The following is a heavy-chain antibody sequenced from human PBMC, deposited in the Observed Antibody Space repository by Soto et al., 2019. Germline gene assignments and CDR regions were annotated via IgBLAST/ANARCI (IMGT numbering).Heavy chain of an antibody. Sequence: PGGPLRLSCGASGFSLSSYSMNWVRQAPGKGQEKISPISSSSSYIYYADTEKGRFTISRDNAQNSQYLQLNSLSTGDNAEYYCARDMARSTQAFYPWGQGTLVSVSS. V-gene: IGHV3-21*01. J-gene: IGHJ5*02. CDR1: GFSLSSYS. CDR3: ARDMARSTQAFYP. D-gene: IGHD2-15*01. CDR2: ISSSSSYI.